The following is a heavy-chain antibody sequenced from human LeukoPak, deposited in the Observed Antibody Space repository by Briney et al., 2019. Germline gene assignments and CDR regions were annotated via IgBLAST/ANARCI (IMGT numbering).Heavy chain of an antibody. CDR3: ARVNVDCSGGSCYFGY. J-gene: IGHJ4*02. Sequence: GASVKVSCKASGYTFTSYYMHWVRQAPGQGLEWMGIINPSGGSTSYAQKFQGRVTMTRDTSTSTVYMELSSLRSEDTAVYYCARVNVDCSGGSCYFGYWGQGTLVTVSS. V-gene: IGHV1-46*01. CDR1: GYTFTSYY. CDR2: INPSGGST. D-gene: IGHD2-15*01.